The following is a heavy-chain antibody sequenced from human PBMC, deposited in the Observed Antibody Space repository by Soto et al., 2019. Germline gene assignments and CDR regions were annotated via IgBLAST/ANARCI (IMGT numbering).Heavy chain of an antibody. J-gene: IGHJ4*02. CDR3: ARDDRTISGAVTLDY. Sequence: QVQLVQSGPEVKRPGASVRISCRTAGYSFKNYAIHWVRQAPGKKLERMGWSNEGSGNTRYSHKFQGRRSIARDTSASTSYLDLRSLTSEDTAAYFCARDDRTISGAVTLDYWGPGTLVTVSS. CDR2: SNEGSGNT. CDR1: GYSFKNYA. D-gene: IGHD3-3*02. V-gene: IGHV1-3*01.